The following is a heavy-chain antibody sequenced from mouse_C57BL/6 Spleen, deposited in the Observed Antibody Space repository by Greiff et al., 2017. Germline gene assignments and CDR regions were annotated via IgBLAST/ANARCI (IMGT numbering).Heavy chain of an antibody. D-gene: IGHD2-5*01. CDR2: INPSNGGT. Sequence: QVQLQQPGTELVKPGASVKLSCKASGYTFTSYWMHWVKQRPGQGLEWIGNINPSNGGTNYNEKVKSKATLTVDKSSSTAYMQLISLTSEDSAVYYCLDSNYLRPYAMDDWGQGTSVTVSS. CDR1: GYTFTSYW. J-gene: IGHJ4*01. CDR3: LDSNYLRPYAMDD. V-gene: IGHV1-53*01.